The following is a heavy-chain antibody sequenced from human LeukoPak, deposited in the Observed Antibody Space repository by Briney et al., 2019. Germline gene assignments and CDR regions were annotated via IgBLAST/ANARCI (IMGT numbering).Heavy chain of an antibody. CDR1: GGSISSGDYY. CDR2: IYYSGST. J-gene: IGHJ4*02. V-gene: IGHV4-30-4*08. D-gene: IGHD6-13*01. CDR3: ARKIAAAGSFDY. Sequence: SETLSLTCTVSGGSISSGDYYWSWIRQPPGKGLEWIGYIYYSGSTYYNPSLKSRVTISVDTSKNQFSLKLSSVTAADTAVYYCARKIAAAGSFDYWGQGTLVTVSS.